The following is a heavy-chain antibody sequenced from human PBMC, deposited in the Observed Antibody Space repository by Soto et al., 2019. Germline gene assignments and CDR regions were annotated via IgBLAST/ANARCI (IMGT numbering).Heavy chain of an antibody. Sequence: SGPTLVNPTQTLTLTCTFSGFSLNTSGVGVGWIRQPPGKALEWLALIYWDDDKRYSPSLKSRLTITKDTSKKQVVLTMTNMDAVDTATYYCAQSRILYRSSWYVVDYWGQGTLVTVSS. D-gene: IGHD6-13*01. V-gene: IGHV2-5*02. CDR1: GFSLNTSGVG. CDR3: AQSRILYRSSWYVVDY. J-gene: IGHJ4*02. CDR2: IYWDDDK.